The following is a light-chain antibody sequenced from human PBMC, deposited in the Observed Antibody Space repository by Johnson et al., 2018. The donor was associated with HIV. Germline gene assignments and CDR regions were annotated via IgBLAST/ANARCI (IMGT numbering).Light chain of an antibody. CDR1: SSNIGRNY. J-gene: IGLJ1*01. V-gene: IGLV1-51*01. CDR2: DND. CDR3: GTWDSSLGAHYV. Sequence: QSVLTQPPSVSAAPGQKVTISCSGSSSNIGRNYVSWYQQLPGTGPKLLIYDNDKRPSGIPDRFSASKSGTSATLDITGLHTVDEADYYCGTWDSSLGAHYVFGSGTEVTVL.